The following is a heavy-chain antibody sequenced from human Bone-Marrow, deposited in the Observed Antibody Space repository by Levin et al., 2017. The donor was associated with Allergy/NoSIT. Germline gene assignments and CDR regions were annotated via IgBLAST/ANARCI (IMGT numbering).Heavy chain of an antibody. D-gene: IGHD3-9*01. CDR1: GDSIISATYY. Sequence: SETLSLTCTVSGDSIISATYYWGWVRQPPGKGLEWIGSVYFSGSTYLSPFLKSRVTMSVDTSRSHFSLNLSSVTAADTAVYYCARVPALRFRDWFLDYWGRGVLVTVSS. CDR2: VYFSGST. J-gene: IGHJ4*02. V-gene: IGHV4-39*02. CDR3: ARVPALRFRDWFLDY.